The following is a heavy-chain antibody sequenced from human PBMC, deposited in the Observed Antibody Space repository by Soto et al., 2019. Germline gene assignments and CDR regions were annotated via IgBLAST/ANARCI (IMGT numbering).Heavy chain of an antibody. D-gene: IGHD1-1*01. CDR2: INQDGTDK. CDR3: ARASPTAEDYFDY. CDR1: GFTFSRYW. J-gene: IGHJ4*02. Sequence: EVQLVESGGDLVQPGGSLRLSCAASGFTFSRYWMSWVRQVPGKGLEWLANINQDGTDKYYVDSVKGRFTISRDNAKNSLYLQMNSLRAEDTAIYYCARASPTAEDYFDYWGQGTLVTVSS. V-gene: IGHV3-7*01.